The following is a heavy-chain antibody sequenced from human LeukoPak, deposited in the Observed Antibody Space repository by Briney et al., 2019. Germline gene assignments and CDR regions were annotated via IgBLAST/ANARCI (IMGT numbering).Heavy chain of an antibody. V-gene: IGHV3-48*03. CDR2: ISSSGSTI. D-gene: IGHD1-1*01. CDR3: ARDHNYAFDN. J-gene: IGHJ4*02. CDR1: GFTFSSYE. Sequence: GGSLRLSCAASGFTFSSYEMNWVRQAPGKGLEWVSYISSSGSTIYYADSVKGRFTISRDNAKNSLYLQMNSLRAEDTAVYYCARDHNYAFDNWGQGTLVTVSS.